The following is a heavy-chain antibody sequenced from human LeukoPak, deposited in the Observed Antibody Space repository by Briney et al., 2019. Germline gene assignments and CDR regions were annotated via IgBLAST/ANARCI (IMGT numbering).Heavy chain of an antibody. V-gene: IGHV3-30*18. J-gene: IGHJ6*02. CDR1: GFTFSSYG. CDR3: AKIGGTPPPPFRSWPDYYYYYGMDV. CDR2: ISYDGSNK. Sequence: GGSLRLSCAASGFTFSSYGMHWVRQAPGKGLEWVAVISYDGSNKYYADSVKGRFTISRDNSKNTLYLQMNSLRAEDTAVYYCAKIGGTPPPPFRSWPDYYYYYGMDVWGQGTTVTVSS. D-gene: IGHD3-16*01.